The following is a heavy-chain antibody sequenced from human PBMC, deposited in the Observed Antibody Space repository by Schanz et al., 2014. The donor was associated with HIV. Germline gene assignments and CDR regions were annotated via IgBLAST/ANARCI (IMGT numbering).Heavy chain of an antibody. Sequence: EVQLVESGGGLVKPGESLRLSCTASGFAFSRYTMSWIRQAPGKGLEWVSSISAGGVYTYYGDSMKGRFTISRDNANSSLVLQMDSLRPEDTATYYCVRDESTLTTGDFQDWGQGTLVTVSP. D-gene: IGHD4-17*01. V-gene: IGHV3-21*06. CDR3: VRDESTLTTGDFQD. CDR2: ISAGGVYT. CDR1: GFAFSRYT. J-gene: IGHJ1*01.